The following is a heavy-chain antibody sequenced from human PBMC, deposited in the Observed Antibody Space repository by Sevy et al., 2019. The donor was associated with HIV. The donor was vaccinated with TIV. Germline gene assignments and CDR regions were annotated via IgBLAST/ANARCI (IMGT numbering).Heavy chain of an antibody. CDR3: ARDPDSGGYSKMDV. CDR1: GFTFSSYW. J-gene: IGHJ6*02. Sequence: GGSLRLSCAGSGFTFSSYWMHWVRQAPGKGLVWVSRISGDVSSTTNAASVKGRFTISRDNAKNTLFLQMNSLRAEDSAVYFCARDPDSGGYSKMDVWGQRTPVTVSS. CDR2: ISGDVSST. V-gene: IGHV3-74*03. D-gene: IGHD3-22*01.